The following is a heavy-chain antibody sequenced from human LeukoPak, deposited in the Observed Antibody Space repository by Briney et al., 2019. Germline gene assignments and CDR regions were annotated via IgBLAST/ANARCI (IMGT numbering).Heavy chain of an antibody. V-gene: IGHV1-69*04. CDR2: IIPILGIA. J-gene: IGHJ5*02. CDR1: GGTFSSYA. Sequence: ASVKVSCKASGGTFSSYAISWVRQAPGQGLELMGRIIPILGIANYAQKFQGRVTITADKSTSTAYMELSSLRSEDTAVYYCARGQFDYGDYENWFDPWGQGTLVTVSS. D-gene: IGHD4-17*01. CDR3: ARGQFDYGDYENWFDP.